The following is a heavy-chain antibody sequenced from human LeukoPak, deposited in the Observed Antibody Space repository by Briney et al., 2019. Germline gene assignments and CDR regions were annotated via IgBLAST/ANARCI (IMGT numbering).Heavy chain of an antibody. D-gene: IGHD1-26*01. CDR2: ISGSGGST. CDR1: GFTFSSYA. Sequence: GGSLRLSCAASGFTFSSYAMSWVRQAPGKGLEWVLVISGSGGSTYYADSVKGRFTISRDNSKNTLYLQMNSLRAEDTAVYYCAKDGSGSSWGNFDYWGQGTLVTVSS. J-gene: IGHJ4*02. V-gene: IGHV3-23*01. CDR3: AKDGSGSSWGNFDY.